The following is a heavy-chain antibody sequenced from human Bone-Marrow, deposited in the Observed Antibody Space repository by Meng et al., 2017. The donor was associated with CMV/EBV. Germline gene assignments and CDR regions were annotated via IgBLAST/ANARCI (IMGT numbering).Heavy chain of an antibody. CDR3: AKDVTFGGVIVLCGMDV. CDR1: GFTFSSYG. D-gene: IGHD3-16*02. Sequence: GESLKISSAASGFTFSSYGTHWVRQAPGKGLEGVAVRWYDGSNKYYADSVKGRFTISRDNSKSTLYLQRNSPRAEDTAVYYCAKDVTFGGVIVLCGMDVWGQGTTVTVSS. V-gene: IGHV3-33*06. J-gene: IGHJ6*02. CDR2: RWYDGSNK.